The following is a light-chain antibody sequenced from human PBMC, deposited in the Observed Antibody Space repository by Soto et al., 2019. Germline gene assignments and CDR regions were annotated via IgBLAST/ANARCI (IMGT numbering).Light chain of an antibody. CDR3: SSYAGSNNYV. CDR1: SSDVGEWNY. J-gene: IGLJ1*01. Sequence: QSALAQPPSASGSPGQSVTISCTGTSSDVGEWNYVSWYQHHPGKAPKLMIYEVNTRPSGVPDRFSGSKSGNTASLTVSGLQAEDEADYYCSSYAGSNNYVFGGGTKVTV. CDR2: EVN. V-gene: IGLV2-8*01.